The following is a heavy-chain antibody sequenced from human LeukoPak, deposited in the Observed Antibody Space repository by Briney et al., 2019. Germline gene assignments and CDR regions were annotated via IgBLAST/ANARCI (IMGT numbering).Heavy chain of an antibody. V-gene: IGHV3-21*01. Sequence: GESLRLSCAASGFTVSSTYMSWVRQSPGKGLEWVSSISSSSSYIYYADSVKGRFTISRDNAKNSLYLQMNSLRAEDTAVYYCARDGVPWVETAMVDYWGQGTLVTVSS. CDR2: ISSSSSYI. CDR1: GFTVSSTY. CDR3: ARDGVPWVETAMVDY. J-gene: IGHJ4*02. D-gene: IGHD5-18*01.